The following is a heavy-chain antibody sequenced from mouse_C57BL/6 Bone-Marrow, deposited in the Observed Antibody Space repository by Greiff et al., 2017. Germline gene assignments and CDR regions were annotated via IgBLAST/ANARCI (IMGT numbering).Heavy chain of an antibody. J-gene: IGHJ1*03. CDR3: ARDPPITTVVAQGYFDV. V-gene: IGHV5-6*01. CDR2: ISSGGSYT. CDR1: GFTFSSYG. D-gene: IGHD1-1*01. Sequence: EVQLVESGGDLVKPGGSLKLSCAASGFTFSSYGMSWVRQTPDKRLEWVATISSGGSYTYYPDSVKGRFTISRDNAKNTLYLQMSSLKSEDTAMYYCARDPPITTVVAQGYFDVWGTGTTVTVSS.